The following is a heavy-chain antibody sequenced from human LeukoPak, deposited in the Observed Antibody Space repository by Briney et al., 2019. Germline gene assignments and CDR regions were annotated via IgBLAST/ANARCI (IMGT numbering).Heavy chain of an antibody. Sequence: EWMAIINPSGGTTSFTQKFQARATMTTDTSTSTVYMALTSLRSEDTAVYYCARGTTNFDSWGQGTLVTVSS. CDR3: ARGTTNFDS. D-gene: IGHD2/OR15-2a*01. V-gene: IGHV1-46*01. CDR2: INPSGGTT. J-gene: IGHJ4*02.